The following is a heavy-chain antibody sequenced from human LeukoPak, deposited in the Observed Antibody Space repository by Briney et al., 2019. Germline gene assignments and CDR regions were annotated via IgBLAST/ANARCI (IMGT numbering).Heavy chain of an antibody. V-gene: IGHV3-7*03. CDR1: GFTFSSYW. D-gene: IGHD6-13*01. CDR2: IKQDGSEK. Sequence: GGTLRLSCAASGFTFSSYWMSWVRQAPGKGLEWVANIKQDGSEKYYVDSVKGRFTISRDNAKNSLYLQMNSLRAEDTAVYYCARGGSSSMYNWFDPWGQGTLVTVSS. J-gene: IGHJ5*02. CDR3: ARGGSSSMYNWFDP.